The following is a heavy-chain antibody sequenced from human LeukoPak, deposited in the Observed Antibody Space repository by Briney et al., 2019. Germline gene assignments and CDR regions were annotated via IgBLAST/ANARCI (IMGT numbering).Heavy chain of an antibody. J-gene: IGHJ3*02. D-gene: IGHD2-2*01. V-gene: IGHV3-48*03. CDR2: ISSGGSTI. Sequence: GGSLRLSCAASGFTFSSYEMNWVRQAPGKGLEWVSYISSGGSTIYYADSVKGRFTIFRDNSKNTLYLQMNSLRAEDTAVYYCAKDLSFGCSSTSCNDAFDIWGQGTMVTVPT. CDR1: GFTFSSYE. CDR3: AKDLSFGCSSTSCNDAFDI.